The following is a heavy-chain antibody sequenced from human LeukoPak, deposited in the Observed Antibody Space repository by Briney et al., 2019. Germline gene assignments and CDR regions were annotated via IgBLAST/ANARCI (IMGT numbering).Heavy chain of an antibody. D-gene: IGHD4-17*01. Sequence: GCLRLCCSAHGFTVSCNYVGSVRQAPGKGLEWDSVINSGGSTYYADSVKGRFTISRDNSKNTLYLQMNSLRAEDTAVYYWAGEHYGDSYFDYWGQGSLVTVSS. CDR3: AGEHYGDSYFDY. CDR2: INSGGST. J-gene: IGHJ4*02. V-gene: IGHV3-66*02. CDR1: GFTVSCNY.